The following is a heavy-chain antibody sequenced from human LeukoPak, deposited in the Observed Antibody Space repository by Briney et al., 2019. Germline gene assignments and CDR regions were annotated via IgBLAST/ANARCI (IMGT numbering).Heavy chain of an antibody. CDR1: GFTFGDYT. D-gene: IGHD3-3*01. CDR2: ITGDGGTT. J-gene: IGHJ4*02. Sequence: PGGSLRLSRAASGFTFGDYTMHWFRQPPGRGLQWVSLITGDGGTTSYAGSVKGRFTISRDNSKKSLYLHMSSLRNEDTALYYCAKGHFGAGHYWGQGTLVTVSS. V-gene: IGHV3-43*02. CDR3: AKGHFGAGHY.